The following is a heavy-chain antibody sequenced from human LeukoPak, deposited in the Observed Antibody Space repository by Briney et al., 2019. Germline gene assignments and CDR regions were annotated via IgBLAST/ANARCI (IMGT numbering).Heavy chain of an antibody. D-gene: IGHD3-22*01. Sequence: SQALSLTCTVSGASFSSGDQYWNWIRQSPGKGLEWIGSIHPSGTLYNNPSLESRVTMSMDTSKNQFSLNLNSVTAADTAVYFCSRGLDSRKLGYWGQGTLVTVSS. V-gene: IGHV4-31*03. CDR2: IHPSGTL. J-gene: IGHJ4*02. CDR3: SRGLDSRKLGY. CDR1: GASFSSGDQY.